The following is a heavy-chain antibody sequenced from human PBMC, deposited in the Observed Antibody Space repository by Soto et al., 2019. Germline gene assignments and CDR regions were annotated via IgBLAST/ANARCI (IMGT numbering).Heavy chain of an antibody. D-gene: IGHD3-22*01. Sequence: PGGSLRLSCAASGFTFSGSAMHWVRQASGKGLEWVGRIRSKANSYATAYAASVKGRFTISRDDSKNTAYLQMNSLKTEDTAVYYCAKSPGMYYYDSSGYYHYDYWGQGTLVTVSS. V-gene: IGHV3-73*01. CDR3: AKSPGMYYYDSSGYYHYDY. CDR2: IRSKANSYAT. J-gene: IGHJ4*02. CDR1: GFTFSGSA.